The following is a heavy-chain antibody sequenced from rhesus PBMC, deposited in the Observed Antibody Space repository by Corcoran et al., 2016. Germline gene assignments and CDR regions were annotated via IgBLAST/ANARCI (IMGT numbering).Heavy chain of an antibody. V-gene: IGHV4S10*01. Sequence: QVQLQESGPGMVKPSETLSLICAVSGDSISDTYRWSWIRQPPGKGLEWIGYIYGGASTTSYNPSLESRITMSKDSPKSEFFLKMTSVTAADTAMYYCTRDSVEYCTGIGCSRSDVWGPGVLVTVSS. CDR3: TRDSVEYCTGIGCSRSDV. D-gene: IGHD2-21*01. J-gene: IGHJ5-1*01. CDR2: IYGGASTT. CDR1: GDSISDTYR.